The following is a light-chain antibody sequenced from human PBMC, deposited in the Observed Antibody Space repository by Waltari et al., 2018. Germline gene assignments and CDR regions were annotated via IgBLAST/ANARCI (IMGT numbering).Light chain of an antibody. CDR1: QSISNY. Sequence: DIQMTQSPSSLPASVGDRVTITCRSSQSISNYLNWYQHKTGEAPKRLVYVASNLQRGFPSRFSGSGSETDFTLTISSLQLEDFATYYCQQSYNAPYTFGQGTNVEIK. CDR3: QQSYNAPYT. V-gene: IGKV1-39*01. J-gene: IGKJ2*01. CDR2: VAS.